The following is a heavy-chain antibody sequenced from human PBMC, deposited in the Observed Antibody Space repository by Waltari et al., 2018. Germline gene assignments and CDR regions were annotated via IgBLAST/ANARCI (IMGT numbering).Heavy chain of an antibody. CDR3: ASDSSSWYRTGGFDY. J-gene: IGHJ4*02. V-gene: IGHV3-66*02. Sequence: EVQLVESGGGLVQPGGSLRLSCAASGFTVSSTYMTWVRQAPGKGLEWVSVIYSGGSTYYADSVKGRFTISRDNSKNTLYLQMNSLRAEDTAVYYCASDSSSWYRTGGFDYWGQGTLVTVSS. CDR2: IYSGGST. D-gene: IGHD6-13*01. CDR1: GFTVSSTY.